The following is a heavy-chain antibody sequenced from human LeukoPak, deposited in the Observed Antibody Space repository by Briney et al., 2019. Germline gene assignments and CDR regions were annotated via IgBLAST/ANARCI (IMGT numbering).Heavy chain of an antibody. CDR3: AKTKDYYEFRGAFDI. J-gene: IGHJ3*02. D-gene: IGHD3-22*01. Sequence: GGSLRLSCAASGFTFSSYWMSWVRQAPGKGLEWVAFIRYDGSNKYYADSVKGRFTISRDNSKNTLYLQMNSLRAEDTAVYYCAKTKDYYEFRGAFDIWGQGTMVTVSS. CDR2: IRYDGSNK. V-gene: IGHV3-30*02. CDR1: GFTFSSYW.